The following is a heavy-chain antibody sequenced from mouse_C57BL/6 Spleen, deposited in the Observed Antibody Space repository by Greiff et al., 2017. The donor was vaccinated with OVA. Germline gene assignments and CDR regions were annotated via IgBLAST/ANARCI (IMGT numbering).Heavy chain of an antibody. V-gene: IGHV5-17*01. Sequence: EVNLVESGGGLVKPGGSLKLSCAASGFTFSDYGMHWVRQAPEKGLEWVAYISSGSSTIYYADTVKGRFTISRDNAKNTLFLQMTSLRSEDTAMYYCARPHYYGSSYGYFDVWGTGTTVTVSS. CDR1: GFTFSDYG. CDR3: ARPHYYGSSYGYFDV. D-gene: IGHD1-1*01. CDR2: ISSGSSTI. J-gene: IGHJ1*03.